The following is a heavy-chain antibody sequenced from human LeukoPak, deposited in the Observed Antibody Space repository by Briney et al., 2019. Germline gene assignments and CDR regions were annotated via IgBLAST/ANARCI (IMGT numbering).Heavy chain of an antibody. V-gene: IGHV3-7*01. Sequence: GGSLTLSCAASGFSFSAYWMTWVRQAPGAGLEFVANINQVGTATYYADPVKGQFTISRDNAKNLVYLQMNSLRAEDTAVYHCGRFGYVAGVDLWGQGTLVTVSS. CDR2: INQVGTAT. CDR3: GRFGYVAGVDL. CDR1: GFSFSAYW. J-gene: IGHJ4*02. D-gene: IGHD6-19*01.